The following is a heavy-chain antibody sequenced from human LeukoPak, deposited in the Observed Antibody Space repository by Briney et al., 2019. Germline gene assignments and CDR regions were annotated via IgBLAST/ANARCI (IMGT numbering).Heavy chain of an antibody. Sequence: KSGGSLRLSCAASGLTFNNARMSWVRQAPGKGLEWVGRIRSRSAGGTTDYGAPVKGRFTISRDDSKNTLYLQMNSLKTEDTGVYYCSTGGGTHDYWGQGTLVSVSS. CDR3: STGGGTHDY. CDR2: IRSRSAGGTT. J-gene: IGHJ4*02. V-gene: IGHV3-15*01. D-gene: IGHD2-15*01. CDR1: GLTFNNAR.